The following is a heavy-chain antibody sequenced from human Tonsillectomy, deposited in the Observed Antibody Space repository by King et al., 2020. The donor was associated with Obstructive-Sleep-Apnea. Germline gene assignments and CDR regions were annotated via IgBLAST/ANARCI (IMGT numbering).Heavy chain of an antibody. CDR3: ARGADSYGFDAFDI. CDR1: GFTFSTYA. J-gene: IGHJ3*02. Sequence: DVQLVESGGGLVQPGGSLRLSCAASGFTFSTYAMHWFRQAPGKELEYVSAISAIGGSTYYVDSVKGRFTISRDNSKNTLFLQVDSLRAEDMAVYYCARGADSYGFDAFDIWGQGTMVTVSS. D-gene: IGHD5-18*01. CDR2: ISAIGGST. V-gene: IGHV3-64*07.